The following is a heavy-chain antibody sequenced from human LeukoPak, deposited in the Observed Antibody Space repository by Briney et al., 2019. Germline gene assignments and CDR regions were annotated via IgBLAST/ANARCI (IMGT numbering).Heavy chain of an antibody. V-gene: IGHV1-69*13. CDR1: GGTFSSYA. D-gene: IGHD6-19*01. Sequence: AASVKVSCKASGGTFSSYAISWVRQAPGQGLEWMGGIIPIFGTANYAQKFQGRVTITADESTSTAYMELSSLRSEDTAVYYCARALGYSSGWYIRYWGQGTLVTVSS. J-gene: IGHJ4*02. CDR3: ARALGYSSGWYIRY. CDR2: IIPIFGTA.